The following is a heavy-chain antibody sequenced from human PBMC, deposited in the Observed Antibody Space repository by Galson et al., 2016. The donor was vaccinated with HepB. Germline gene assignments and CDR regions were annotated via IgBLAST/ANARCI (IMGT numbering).Heavy chain of an antibody. CDR2: IYPGSGNT. CDR3: ARGIKGDYYGH. V-gene: IGHV1-3*01. D-gene: IGHD1-26*01. J-gene: IGHJ4*02. CDR1: GYSFSVYA. Sequence: SVKVSCKASGYSFSVYAIHWVRQAPGQGLEWMGWIYPGSGNTKSSQKFQDRVTFTRDTSANTAYMELRSLRSDDTAVFFCARGIKGDYYGHWGQGTLVTVSS.